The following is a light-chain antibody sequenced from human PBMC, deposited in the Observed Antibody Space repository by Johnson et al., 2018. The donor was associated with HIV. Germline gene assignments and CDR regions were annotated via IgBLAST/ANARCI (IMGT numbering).Light chain of an antibody. Sequence: QSVLTQPPSVSAAPGQRVTISCSGNNSNIGYNSVSWYQQVPGTAPKLLIYRNNQRPSGVPDRFSGSKSGTSASLAISGLQAADEADYYCAAWDDSLNGFYVFGTGTKVTVL. J-gene: IGLJ1*01. CDR1: NSNIGYNS. CDR3: AAWDDSLNGFYV. CDR2: RNN. V-gene: IGLV1-44*01.